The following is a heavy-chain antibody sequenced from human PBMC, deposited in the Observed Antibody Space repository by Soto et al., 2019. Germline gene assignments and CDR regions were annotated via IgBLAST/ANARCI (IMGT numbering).Heavy chain of an antibody. V-gene: IGHV3-33*01. CDR2: IWYDGSNK. J-gene: IGHJ4*02. Sequence: GGSLRLSCAASGFTFSSYGMHWVRQAPGKGLEWVAVIWYDGSNKYYADSVKGRFTISRDNSKNTLYLQMNSLRAEDTAVYYCATHSGSYDYYFAYWGQGTLVTVSS. CDR3: ATHSGSYDYYFAY. CDR1: GFTFSSYG. D-gene: IGHD1-26*01.